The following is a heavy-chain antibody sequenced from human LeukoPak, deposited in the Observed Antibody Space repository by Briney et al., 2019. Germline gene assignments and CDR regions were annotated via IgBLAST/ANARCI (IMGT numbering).Heavy chain of an antibody. CDR3: ARAKGEFDILYNWFDP. Sequence: KRGESLKISCKGSGYRFTSDWIGWVRQMPGKGLEWMGIIYPGDSDTRYSPSFQGQVTISADKSISTAYLQWSSLKASDTAMYYCARAKGEFDILYNWFDPWGQGTLVTVSS. D-gene: IGHD2-21*01. V-gene: IGHV5-51*01. J-gene: IGHJ5*02. CDR2: IYPGDSDT. CDR1: GYRFTSDW.